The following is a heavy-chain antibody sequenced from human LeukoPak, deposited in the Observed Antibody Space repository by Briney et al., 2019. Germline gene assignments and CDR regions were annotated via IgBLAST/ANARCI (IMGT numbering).Heavy chain of an antibody. J-gene: IGHJ5*02. CDR2: IIPIFGTA. Sequence: SVKVSCKASGGTFSSYAISWVRQAPGQGLEWMGGIIPIFGTANYAQKFQGRVTITADESTSTAYMELSSLRSEDTAVYYCARELDQLPSTWFDPWGQGTLVTVSS. CDR3: ARELDQLPSTWFDP. V-gene: IGHV1-69*13. CDR1: GGTFSSYA. D-gene: IGHD2-2*01.